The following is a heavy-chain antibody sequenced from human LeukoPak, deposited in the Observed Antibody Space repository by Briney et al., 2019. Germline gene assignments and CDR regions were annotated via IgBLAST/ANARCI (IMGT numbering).Heavy chain of an antibody. Sequence: GSLRLSWAASGFTVSSNYMSWVRQAPGKGLEWIGSIYYSGSTYYNPSLKSRVTISVDTSKNQFSLKLSSVTAADTAVYYCARNYYDSSGYYYGGFWFDPWGQGTLVTVSS. CDR1: GFTVSSNY. D-gene: IGHD3-22*01. J-gene: IGHJ5*02. V-gene: IGHV4-59*05. CDR3: ARNYYDSSGYYYGGFWFDP. CDR2: IYYSGST.